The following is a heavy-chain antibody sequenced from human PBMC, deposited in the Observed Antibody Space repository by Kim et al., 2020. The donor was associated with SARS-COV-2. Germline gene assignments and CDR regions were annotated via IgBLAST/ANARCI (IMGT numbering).Heavy chain of an antibody. Sequence: RYSPSFQGQVTISADKSISTAYLQGSSMKASDTARYYCARTYSSSWYFDYWGQGTLVTVSS. D-gene: IGHD6-13*01. CDR3: ARTYSSSWYFDY. J-gene: IGHJ4*02. V-gene: IGHV5-51*01.